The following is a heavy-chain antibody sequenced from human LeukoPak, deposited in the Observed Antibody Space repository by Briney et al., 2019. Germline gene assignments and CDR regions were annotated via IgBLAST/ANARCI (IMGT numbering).Heavy chain of an antibody. V-gene: IGHV4-39*01. D-gene: IGHD5-12*01. CDR1: GGSFSSSSYY. J-gene: IGHJ4*02. CDR2: MFHGGNT. Sequence: SETLSLTCTVSGGSFSSSSYYWAWIRQPPGKGLEWIGSMFHGGNTYYSPSVKSRLTMAVDTSKNQFSLKLTSATAADTAVYYCARQSKSGYENSGFDYWGQGTLVTVSS. CDR3: ARQSKSGYENSGFDY.